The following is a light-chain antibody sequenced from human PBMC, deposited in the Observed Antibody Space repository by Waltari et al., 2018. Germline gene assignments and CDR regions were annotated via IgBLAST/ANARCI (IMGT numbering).Light chain of an antibody. CDR2: DAS. CDR3: QQYDNLWT. CDR1: QSISDN. V-gene: IGKV3-15*01. Sequence: LMTQSPATLSVSPGERATLSCRASQSISDNLAWYQQKPGQAPRLLINDASTRATGIPARFSGSGSGTEFTLTISSLQSEDFAVYYCQQYDNLWTFGQGTKVEIK. J-gene: IGKJ1*01.